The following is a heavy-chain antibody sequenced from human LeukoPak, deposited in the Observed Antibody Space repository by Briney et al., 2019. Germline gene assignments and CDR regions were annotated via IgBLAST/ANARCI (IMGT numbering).Heavy chain of an antibody. CDR2: IYHSGST. CDR3: AREDYDSSGHFFDY. Sequence: SETLSLTCTVSGGSISSYYWSWIRQPPGKGLEWIGYIYHSGSTYYNPSLKSRVTISVDRSKNQFSLKLSSVTAADTAVYYCAREDYDSSGHFFDYWGQGTLVTVSS. CDR1: GGSISSYY. D-gene: IGHD3-22*01. J-gene: IGHJ4*02. V-gene: IGHV4-59*12.